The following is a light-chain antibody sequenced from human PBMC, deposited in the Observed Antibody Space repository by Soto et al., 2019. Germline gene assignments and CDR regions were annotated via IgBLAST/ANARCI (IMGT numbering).Light chain of an antibody. CDR3: ETWDSNTRV. Sequence: QLVLTQSSSASASLGSSVKLTCTLSSGHSSYIIEWHQQQPGKAPRYLMKLEGSGNYNKGSGVPDRFSGSSSGADRYLTISNLQFEDEADYYCETWDSNTRVFGGGTKLTVL. CDR2: LEGSGNY. CDR1: SGHSSYI. J-gene: IGLJ3*02. V-gene: IGLV4-60*02.